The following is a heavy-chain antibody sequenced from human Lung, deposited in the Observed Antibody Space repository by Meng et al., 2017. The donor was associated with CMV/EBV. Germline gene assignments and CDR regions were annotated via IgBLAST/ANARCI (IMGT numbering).Heavy chain of an antibody. CDR2: ISTNTGTP. Sequence: QVQLVEAGSELKKAGASVKVSCKASGYTFSTYTINWVRQAHGRGLEWMGWISTNTGTPTYTQGFTGRFVFSLDTSVSTADLQISSLKAEDTAVYYCARGGNFDPWGQGTLVTVSS. J-gene: IGHJ5*02. D-gene: IGHD2/OR15-2a*01. CDR1: GYTFSTYT. V-gene: IGHV7-4-1*02. CDR3: ARGGNFDP.